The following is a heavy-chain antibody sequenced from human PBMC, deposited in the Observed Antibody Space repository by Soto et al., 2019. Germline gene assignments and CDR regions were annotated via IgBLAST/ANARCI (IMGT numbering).Heavy chain of an antibody. Sequence: GGSLRLSCASSGFTVSVNPMNWVRQGSGKGLEWVSVINGGGSTDYADSVKGRFTISRDISRNTLYLQMNSLRAEDTAVYYCVRENYYYGMDVWGQGTTVTVSS. CDR3: VRENYYYGMDV. J-gene: IGHJ6*02. CDR1: GFTVSVNP. V-gene: IGHV3-66*01. CDR2: INGGGST.